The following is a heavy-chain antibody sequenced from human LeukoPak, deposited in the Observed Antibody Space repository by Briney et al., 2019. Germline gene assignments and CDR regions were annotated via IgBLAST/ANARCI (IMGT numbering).Heavy chain of an antibody. CDR3: ARAGVGVLRYFAGEEDAFDI. D-gene: IGHD3-9*01. Sequence: SETLSLTCAVYGGSFSGYYWSWIRQPPGKGLEWIGEINHSGSTNYNPSLKSRVTISVDTSKNQFSLKLSSVTAADTAVYYCARAGVGVLRYFAGEEDAFDIWGQGTMVTVSS. CDR1: GGSFSGYY. J-gene: IGHJ3*02. V-gene: IGHV4-34*01. CDR2: INHSGST.